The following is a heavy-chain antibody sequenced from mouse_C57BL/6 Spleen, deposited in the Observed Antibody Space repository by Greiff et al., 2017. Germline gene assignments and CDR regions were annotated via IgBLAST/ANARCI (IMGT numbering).Heavy chain of an antibody. J-gene: IGHJ2*02. Sequence: QVQLQQPGAELVKPGASVKLSCKASGYTFTSYWMHWVKQRPGQGLEWIGEIDPSDSSTNYNQKFKGKATLTVDKSSSTAYMQLNSLTSEDSAVYYCARLPSYYGYDGGDFDYWGQGTSLTVSS. CDR3: ARLPSYYGYDGGDFDY. CDR2: IDPSDSST. CDR1: GYTFTSYW. D-gene: IGHD2-2*01. V-gene: IGHV1-69*02.